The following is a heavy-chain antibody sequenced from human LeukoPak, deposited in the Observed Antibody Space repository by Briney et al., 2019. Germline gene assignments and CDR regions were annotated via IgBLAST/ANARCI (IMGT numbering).Heavy chain of an antibody. V-gene: IGHV1-8*01. CDR3: ARGGSRWY. J-gene: IGHJ4*02. CDR1: GYSLSELS. CDR2: MNPNSGNR. Sequence: GASVKVSCKVSGYSLSELSMHRVRQAPGQGLEWMGWMNPNSGNRGYAPKFQGRVTITRNTSLTTAYMELSSLRSEDTAVYYCARGGSRWYWGQGTLVTVSS. D-gene: IGHD6-13*01.